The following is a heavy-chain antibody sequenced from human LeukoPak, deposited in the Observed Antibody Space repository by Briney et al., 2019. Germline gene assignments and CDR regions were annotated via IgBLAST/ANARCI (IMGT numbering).Heavy chain of an antibody. D-gene: IGHD2-2*01. J-gene: IGHJ4*02. CDR3: ARDALGYCSSTSCSD. V-gene: IGHV4-59*01. CDR1: GGSISRYY. CDR2: IYYSGST. Sequence: PSETLSLTCIVSGGSISRYYWSGIRQPPGKGLEWIGYIYYSGSTNFNPSLKSRVTISVDTSKNQFSLKLSSVTAADTAVYYCARDALGYCSSTSCSDWGQGTLVTVSS.